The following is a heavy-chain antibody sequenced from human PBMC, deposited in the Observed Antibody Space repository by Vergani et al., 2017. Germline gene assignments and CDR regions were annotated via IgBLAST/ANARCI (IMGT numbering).Heavy chain of an antibody. CDR1: GGSFSGYY. D-gene: IGHD4-17*01. CDR2: INHSGST. Sequence: QVQLQQWGAGLLKPSETLSLTCAVYGGSFSGYYWSWIRQPPGKGLEWIGEINHSGSTNYNTSLKSRVTISVDTSKNQFSLKLSSVTAADTAVYYCARKRAGQGGDYYYYMDVWGKGTTVTVSS. V-gene: IGHV4-34*01. CDR3: ARKRAGQGGDYYYYMDV. J-gene: IGHJ6*03.